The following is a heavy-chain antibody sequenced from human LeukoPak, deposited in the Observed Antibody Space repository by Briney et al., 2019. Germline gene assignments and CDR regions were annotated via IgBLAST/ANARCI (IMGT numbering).Heavy chain of an antibody. V-gene: IGHV3-23*01. J-gene: IGHJ5*02. Sequence: GGSLRLSCAASGFTFSSYAMSWVRQAPGKGLEWVSAISGSGGSTYYADSVKGRFTISRDNSKNTLHLQMNSLRAEDTAVYYCAKEKYSSSWYYWFDPWGQGTLVTVSS. D-gene: IGHD6-13*01. CDR3: AKEKYSSSWYYWFDP. CDR2: ISGSGGST. CDR1: GFTFSSYA.